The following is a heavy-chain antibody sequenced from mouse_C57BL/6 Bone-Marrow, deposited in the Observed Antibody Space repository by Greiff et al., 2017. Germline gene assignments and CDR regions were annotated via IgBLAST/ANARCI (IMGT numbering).Heavy chain of an antibody. CDR2: IDPENGDT. CDR1: GFNIKDDY. V-gene: IGHV14-4*01. CDR3: TYSLAWFAY. Sequence: EVQLQQSGAELVRPGASVKLSCTASGFNIKDDYMHWVKQRPEQGLEWIGWIDPENGDTEYASKFQGKATITADTSSNTAYLQRSSLTSEDTAVYYCTYSLAWFAYWGQGTLVTVSA. D-gene: IGHD2-12*01. J-gene: IGHJ3*01.